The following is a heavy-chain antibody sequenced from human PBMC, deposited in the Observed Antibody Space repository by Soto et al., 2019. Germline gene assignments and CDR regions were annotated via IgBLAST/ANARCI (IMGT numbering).Heavy chain of an antibody. CDR3: ARVGGAIVPSPDIVVVPAAQQNWFDP. D-gene: IGHD2-2*01. J-gene: IGHJ5*02. Sequence: SETLSLTCAVYGGSFSGYYWSWIRQPPGKGLEWIGEINHSGSTNYNPSLKSRVTISVDTSKNQFSLKLSSVTAADTAVYYCARVGGAIVPSPDIVVVPAAQQNWFDPWGQGTLVTVSS. CDR2: INHSGST. CDR1: GGSFSGYY. V-gene: IGHV4-34*01.